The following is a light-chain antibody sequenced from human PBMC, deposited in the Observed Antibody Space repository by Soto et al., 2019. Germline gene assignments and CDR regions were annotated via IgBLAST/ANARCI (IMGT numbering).Light chain of an antibody. J-gene: IGKJ2*01. CDR2: AAS. Sequence: EIVLTQFPGTLSLSPGLSATLSCRPSQSLSSSYLVWYQQKPGQAPRLLIYAASRRATGIPDRFSGSGSATEYTLTISRLEPEDAAVYYCQQQGTFGQGTKREIK. CDR1: QSLSSSY. CDR3: QQQGT. V-gene: IGKV3-20*01.